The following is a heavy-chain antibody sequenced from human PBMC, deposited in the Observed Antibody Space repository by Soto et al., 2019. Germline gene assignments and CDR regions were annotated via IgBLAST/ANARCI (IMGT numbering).Heavy chain of an antibody. Sequence: PSETLSLTCAVYGGSFSGYYWSWMRQPPGKGLEWIGEINHSGSTNYNPSLKSRVTISVDTSKNQFSLKLSSVTAADTAVYYCATAPLLRDFWSGYYPPYFDYWGQGTLVTVSS. CDR3: ATAPLLRDFWSGYYPPYFDY. D-gene: IGHD3-3*01. J-gene: IGHJ4*02. CDR2: INHSGST. V-gene: IGHV4-34*01. CDR1: GGSFSGYY.